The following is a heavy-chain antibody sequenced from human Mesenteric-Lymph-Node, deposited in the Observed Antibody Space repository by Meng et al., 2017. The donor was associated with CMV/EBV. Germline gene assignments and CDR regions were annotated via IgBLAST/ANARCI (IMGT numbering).Heavy chain of an antibody. CDR3: ARGLTIFGVVPSCMDV. V-gene: IGHV1-2*02. Sequence: ASVKVSCKASGYTFTGYYMHWVRQAPGQGLEWMGWINPNSGGTNYAQKFQGRVTMTRDTSISTAYMELRSLRSDDTAVYYCARGLTIFGVVPSCMDVWGQGTTVTVSS. D-gene: IGHD3-3*01. J-gene: IGHJ6*02. CDR1: GYTFTGYY. CDR2: INPNSGGT.